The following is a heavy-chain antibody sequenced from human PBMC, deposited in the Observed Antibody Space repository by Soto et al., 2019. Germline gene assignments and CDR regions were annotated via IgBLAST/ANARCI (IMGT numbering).Heavy chain of an antibody. D-gene: IGHD2-8*01. CDR2: IKEDGSEK. Sequence: GGSLRLSCAVSGFTFSRYWMSWVRQAPGKGPEWVANIKEDGSEKYSIDSVKGRFIVSRDNAKNSLFLQMNSLSPEDTAVYYCARQTEENSVLMLYASSSHYYNDGMDVWGQGTTVTVSS. CDR1: GFTFSRYW. CDR3: ARQTEENSVLMLYASSSHYYNDGMDV. V-gene: IGHV3-7*01. J-gene: IGHJ6*02.